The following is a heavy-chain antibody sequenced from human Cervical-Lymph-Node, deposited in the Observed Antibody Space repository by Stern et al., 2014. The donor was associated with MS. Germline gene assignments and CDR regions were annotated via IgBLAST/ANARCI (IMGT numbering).Heavy chain of an antibody. D-gene: IGHD5-24*01. CDR2: MNPNSGNT. Sequence: VQLAESGAEVKKPGASVKVSCKASGYTFTSYDINWVRQATGQGLEWMGWMNPNSGNTGYAQKFQGRVTMTRNTSISTAYMELSSLRSEDTAVYYCAKEKAIAVTFDIWGQGTMVTVSS. CDR1: GYTFTSYD. J-gene: IGHJ3*02. CDR3: AKEKAIAVTFDI. V-gene: IGHV1-8*01.